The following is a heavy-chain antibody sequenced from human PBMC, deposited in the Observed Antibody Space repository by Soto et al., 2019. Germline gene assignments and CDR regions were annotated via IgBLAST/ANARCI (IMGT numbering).Heavy chain of an antibody. CDR3: AKLWGTSTYDSSGYPIDY. CDR1: GFTFSSYS. CDR2: LSSSSSYI. V-gene: IGHV3-21*01. Sequence: PGGFLRLSCAASGFTFSSYSMNWVRQAPGKGLEWVSTLSSSSSYIYYADSVKGRFTISRDNSKNTLYLQMNSLRAEDTAVYYCAKLWGTSTYDSSGYPIDYWGQGTLVTVSS. J-gene: IGHJ4*02. D-gene: IGHD3-22*01.